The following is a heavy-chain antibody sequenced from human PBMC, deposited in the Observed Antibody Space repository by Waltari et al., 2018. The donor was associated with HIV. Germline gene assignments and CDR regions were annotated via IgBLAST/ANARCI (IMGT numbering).Heavy chain of an antibody. J-gene: IGHJ5*02. CDR3: ARHLWYGGGWFDP. D-gene: IGHD2-15*01. V-gene: IGHV4-39*01. CDR2: MYHSGST. CDR1: GGSISSSTYD. Sequence: QLQLQESVPGLVKPSETLSLTCTVSGGSISSSTYDWGWIRQPPGKGLEWIGSMYHSGSTYYNPPLKSRETIYVDTSKGHFSLKLTSVIAADTAVYYCARHLWYGGGWFDPWGQGTLGTVSS.